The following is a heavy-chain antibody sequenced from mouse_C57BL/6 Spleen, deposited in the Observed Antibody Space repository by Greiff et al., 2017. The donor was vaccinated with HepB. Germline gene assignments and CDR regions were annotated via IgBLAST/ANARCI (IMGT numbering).Heavy chain of an antibody. Sequence: QVQLKQPGAELVKPGASVKLSCKASGYTFTSYWMHWVKQRPGQGLEWIGMIHPNSGSTNYNEKFKSKATLTVDKSSSTAYMQLSSLTSEDSAVYYCASPTTVVADWYFDVWGTGTTVTVSS. CDR1: GYTFTSYW. CDR2: IHPNSGST. CDR3: ASPTTVVADWYFDV. J-gene: IGHJ1*03. V-gene: IGHV1-64*01. D-gene: IGHD1-1*01.